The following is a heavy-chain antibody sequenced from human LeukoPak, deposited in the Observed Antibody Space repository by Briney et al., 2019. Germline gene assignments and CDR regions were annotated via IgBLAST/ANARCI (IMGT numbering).Heavy chain of an antibody. V-gene: IGHV1-69*06. CDR2: IIPIFGTA. J-gene: IGHJ5*02. D-gene: IGHD4-17*01. Sequence: SVKVSCKASGYTFTSYYMHWVRQAPGQGLEWMGGIIPIFGTANYAQKFQGRVTITADKSTSTAHMELSSLRSEDTAVYYCARGDTVTNNWFDPWGQGTLVTVSS. CDR1: GYTFTSYY. CDR3: ARGDTVTNNWFDP.